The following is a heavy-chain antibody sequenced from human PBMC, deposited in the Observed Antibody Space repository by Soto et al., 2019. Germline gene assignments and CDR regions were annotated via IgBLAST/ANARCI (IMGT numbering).Heavy chain of an antibody. Sequence: PGGSLRLSCAASGFTFSNYWMSWVRQAPGKGLEWVANIKQDGSEKYYVDSMKGRFTISRDNAKNSLYLQMNSLRAEDTAVYYCARASTYYDILTGYSYYFDYWGQGTLVTVSS. D-gene: IGHD3-9*01. J-gene: IGHJ4*02. V-gene: IGHV3-7*01. CDR3: ARASTYYDILTGYSYYFDY. CDR1: GFTFSNYW. CDR2: IKQDGSEK.